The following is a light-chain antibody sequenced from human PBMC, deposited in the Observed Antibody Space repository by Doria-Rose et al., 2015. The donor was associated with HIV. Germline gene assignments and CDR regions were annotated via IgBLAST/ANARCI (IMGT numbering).Light chain of an antibody. CDR1: QRVKSSY. J-gene: IGKJ5*01. CDR3: QQYGTSRGT. Sequence: EIVSTQSPGTLSLSPGERATLSCRASQRVKSSYLAWYQQKPVQAPRLLIYDASTRATGIPDRFSGSGSGTDFTLTISRLEPEDVAVYYCQQYGTSRGTFGQGTRLEIK. V-gene: IGKV3-20*01. CDR2: DAS.